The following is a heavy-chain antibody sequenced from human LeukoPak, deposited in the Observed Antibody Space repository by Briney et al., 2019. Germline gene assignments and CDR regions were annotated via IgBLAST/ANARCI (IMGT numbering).Heavy chain of an antibody. V-gene: IGHV1-2*02. CDR1: GY. CDR3: ARIFGTEGYCSGGSCYSADY. Sequence: ASVKVSCKASGYIHWVRQAPGQGLEWMGWINPNNGATNYAQKFQGRITMTRDTSITTAYMELSSLRSEDTAVYYCARIFGTEGYCSGGSCYSADYWGQGTLVTVSS. CDR2: INPNNGAT. J-gene: IGHJ4*02. D-gene: IGHD2-15*01.